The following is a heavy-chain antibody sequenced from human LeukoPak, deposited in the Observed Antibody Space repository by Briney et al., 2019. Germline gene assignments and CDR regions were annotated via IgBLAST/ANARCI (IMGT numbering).Heavy chain of an antibody. V-gene: IGHV1-8*02. CDR1: GYTFTGYY. J-gene: IGHJ6*03. D-gene: IGHD3-10*01. CDR2: MNPNSGNT. Sequence: GASVKVSCKTSGYTFTGYYMHWVRQATGQGLEWMGWMNPNSGNTGYAQKFQGRVTMTRNTSISAAYMDLSSLRSEDTAVYYCARGVWVRGVFRDYYYMDVWGTGTTVTISS. CDR3: ARGVWVRGVFRDYYYMDV.